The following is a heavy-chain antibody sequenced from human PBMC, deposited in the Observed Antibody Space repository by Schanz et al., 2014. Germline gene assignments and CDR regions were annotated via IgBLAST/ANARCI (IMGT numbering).Heavy chain of an antibody. CDR2: TRYDGNNK. V-gene: IGHV3-33*06. J-gene: IGHJ4*02. CDR3: AKQHGVIQQVSDY. Sequence: QVQLVESGGGVVQPGRSLRLSCAASGITLSGYGLHWVRQAPGKGLEWVAATRYDGNNKYYVDSVKGRFTISRDNSENTLYLQMNSLRAEDTAVYYCAKQHGVIQQVSDYWGQGTLVTVSS. CDR1: GITLSGYG. D-gene: IGHD3-22*01.